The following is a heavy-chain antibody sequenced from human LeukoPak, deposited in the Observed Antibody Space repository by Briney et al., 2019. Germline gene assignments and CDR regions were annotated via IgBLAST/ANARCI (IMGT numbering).Heavy chain of an antibody. J-gene: IGHJ4*02. CDR1: GFTFSNAW. CDR2: IKSKTDGGTT. Sequence: GGSLRLSCAASGFTFSNAWMSWVRQAPGKGLEWVGRIKSKTDGGTTDYAAPVKGRFTISRGDSKNTLYLQMNSLKTEDTAVYYCTTAYYGSGSFSMYYFDYWGQGTLVTVSS. CDR3: TTAYYGSGSFSMYYFDY. V-gene: IGHV3-15*01. D-gene: IGHD3-10*01.